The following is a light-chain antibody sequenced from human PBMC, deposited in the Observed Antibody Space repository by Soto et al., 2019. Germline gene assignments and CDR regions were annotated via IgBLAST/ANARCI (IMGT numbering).Light chain of an antibody. V-gene: IGKV3-20*01. CDR3: QQYDSSPYS. CDR1: QSVSSTY. Sequence: EVVLTQSPGTLSLSPGERATLSCRASQSVSSTYFAWYQQKPGQAPRLLMYAASRRETGIPDTFSGSGSGTDFTLTIGRLEPEDFAVYYCQQYDSSPYSFGQGTKLEIK. J-gene: IGKJ2*03. CDR2: AAS.